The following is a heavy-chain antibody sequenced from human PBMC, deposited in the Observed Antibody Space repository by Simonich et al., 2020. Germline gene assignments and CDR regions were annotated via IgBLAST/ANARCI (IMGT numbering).Heavy chain of an antibody. V-gene: IGHV4-34*01. CDR3: ARPLGIVWAFDI. J-gene: IGHJ3*02. Sequence: QVQLQQWGAGLLKPSETLSLTCAVYGGSFSGYYWSWIRQPPGKGLEWIGEITHSGTTNYNPSLKSRVTISVDTSKDQFSRKLSSVTAADTAVYYCARPLGIVWAFDIWGQGTMVTVSS. CDR1: GGSFSGYY. D-gene: IGHD3-16*01. CDR2: ITHSGTT.